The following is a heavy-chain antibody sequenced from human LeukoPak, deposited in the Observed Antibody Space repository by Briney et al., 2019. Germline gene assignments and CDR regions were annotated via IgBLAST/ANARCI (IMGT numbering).Heavy chain of an antibody. J-gene: IGHJ4*02. V-gene: IGHV4-39*07. CDR3: ARDRVFFVAVAATSYYFDY. CDR1: GGSISSSSYY. CDR2: IYYSGST. D-gene: IGHD2-15*01. Sequence: KSSETLSLTCTVSGGSISSSSYYWGWIRQPPGKGLEWIGSIYYSGSTYYNPSLKSRVTISVDKSKNQFSLKLSSVTAADTAVYYCARDRVFFVAVAATSYYFDYWGQGTLVTVSS.